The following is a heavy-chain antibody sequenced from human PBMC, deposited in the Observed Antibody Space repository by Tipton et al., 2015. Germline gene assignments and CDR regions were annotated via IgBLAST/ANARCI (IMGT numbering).Heavy chain of an antibody. CDR1: GGSISSYY. CDR3: ARGTKWLLLLKAFDI. D-gene: IGHD3-22*01. V-gene: IGHV4-59*01. J-gene: IGHJ3*02. CDR2: IYYSGST. Sequence: TLSLTCTASGGSISSYYWSWIRQPPGKGLEWIGYIYYSGSTNYNPSLKSRVTISVDTSKNQFSLKLSSVTAADTAVYYCARGTKWLLLLKAFDIWGQGTMVAVSS.